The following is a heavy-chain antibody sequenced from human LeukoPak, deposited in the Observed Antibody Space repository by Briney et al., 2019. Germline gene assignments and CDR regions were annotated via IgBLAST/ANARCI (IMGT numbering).Heavy chain of an antibody. CDR3: AKGLATGSQYFDY. CDR2: IYSGGST. J-gene: IGHJ4*02. D-gene: IGHD3-9*01. V-gene: IGHV3-53*01. Sequence: SGGSLRLSCAASGFTVSSNYMSWVRQAPGKGLEWVSVIYSGGSTYYADSVKGRFTISRDNSKNTLYLQMNSLRAEDTAVYYCAKGLATGSQYFDYWGQGTLVTVSS. CDR1: GFTVSSNY.